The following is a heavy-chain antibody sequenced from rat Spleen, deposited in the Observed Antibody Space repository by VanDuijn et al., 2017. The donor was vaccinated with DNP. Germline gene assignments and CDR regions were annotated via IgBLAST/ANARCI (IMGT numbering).Heavy chain of an antibody. CDR1: GFTFSNYD. Sequence: EVQLVESGGGLVQPGRSLTLSCAASGFTFSNYDMAWVRQAPGKGLEWVASINTDGGSTYYPDSVKGRFTISRDNAENTVYLQMNSLRSEDTATYYCAIANGDYWGQGVMVTVSS. CDR3: AIANGDY. J-gene: IGHJ2*01. V-gene: IGHV5-58*01. CDR2: INTDGGST. D-gene: IGHD4-1*01.